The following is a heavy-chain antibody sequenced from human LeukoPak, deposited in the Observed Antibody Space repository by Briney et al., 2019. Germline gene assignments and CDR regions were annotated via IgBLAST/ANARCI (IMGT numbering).Heavy chain of an antibody. CDR1: GYPISSGYY. V-gene: IGHV4-38-2*01. CDR2: IYHSGRT. CDR3: ATEVGQWLVRT. J-gene: IGHJ5*02. D-gene: IGHD6-19*01. Sequence: SETQSLTCGVSGYPISSGYYWGWIRQPPGKGLEWIGGIYHSGRTYYNPSLKSRVTISVDTSKNQFSLKLTSVTAADTAVYYCATEVGQWLVRTWGQGTLVTVSS.